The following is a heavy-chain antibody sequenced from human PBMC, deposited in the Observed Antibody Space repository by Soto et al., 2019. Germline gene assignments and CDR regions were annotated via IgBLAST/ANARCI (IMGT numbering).Heavy chain of an antibody. CDR3: ARTTVTQSYWYFDL. J-gene: IGHJ2*01. V-gene: IGHV3-48*02. Sequence: GGSLRLSCSASGFTLSSYSMNWVRQAPGKGLEWVSYISSSSSTIYYADSVKGRFTISRDNAKNSLYLQMNSLRDEDTAVYYCARTTVTQSYWYFDLWGRGTLVTVSS. CDR1: GFTLSSYS. D-gene: IGHD4-17*01. CDR2: ISSSSSTI.